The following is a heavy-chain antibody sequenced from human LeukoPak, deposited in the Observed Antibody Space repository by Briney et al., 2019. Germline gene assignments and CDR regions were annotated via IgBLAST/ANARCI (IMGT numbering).Heavy chain of an antibody. CDR1: GGTFSSYA. V-gene: IGHV1-69*13. D-gene: IGHD6-19*01. J-gene: IGHJ3*02. Sequence: SVKVSCKASGGTFSSYAISWVRQAPGQGLEWMGGIIPIFGTANYAQKFQGRVTITADESTSTAYMELSSLRSEDTAVYYCARRSFGAVAGDDAFDIWGQGTMVTVSS. CDR3: ARRSFGAVAGDDAFDI. CDR2: IIPIFGTA.